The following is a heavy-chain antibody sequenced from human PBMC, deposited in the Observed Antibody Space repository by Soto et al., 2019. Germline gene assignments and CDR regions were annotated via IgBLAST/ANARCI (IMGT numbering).Heavy chain of an antibody. CDR3: GRGPPLGY. CDR2: IYHSGST. V-gene: IGHV4-30-2*01. J-gene: IGHJ4*02. CDR1: GGSISSGGYS. Sequence: SETLSLTCAVSGGSISSGGYSWSWIRQPPGKGLEWIGYIYHSGSTYYNPSLKSRVTISVDRSKNQFSLKLSSVTAADTAVYYFGRGPPLGYWGQGTLVTVS.